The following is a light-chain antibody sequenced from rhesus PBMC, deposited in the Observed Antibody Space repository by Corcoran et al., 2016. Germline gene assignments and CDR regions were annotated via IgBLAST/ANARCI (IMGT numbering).Light chain of an antibody. CDR2: KAS. CDR1: QSICTW. Sequence: DIQMTQSPSSLSASVGDTVTITCRASQSICTWLAWYRQKPGEAPKLLFYKASTLQSGVPSRFSGKGAGTEFNLTVGCLEYEDFATYNCPKYGSSPLYSFGQGTKVEIE. V-gene: IGKV1-22*01. J-gene: IGKJ2*01. CDR3: PKYGSSPLYS.